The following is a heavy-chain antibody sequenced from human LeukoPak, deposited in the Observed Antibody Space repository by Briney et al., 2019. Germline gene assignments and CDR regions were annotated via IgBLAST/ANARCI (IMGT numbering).Heavy chain of an antibody. CDR3: ARGVGQQLLSYYYMDV. CDR2: INPNSGGT. Sequence: ASVKVSCKAPGYTFTGYYMHWVRQAPGQGLEWMGWINPNSGGTNYAQKFQGRVTMTRDTSISTAYMELSRLRSDDTAVYYCARGVGQQLLSYYYMDVWGKGTTVTISS. V-gene: IGHV1-2*02. J-gene: IGHJ6*03. CDR1: GYTFTGYY. D-gene: IGHD6-13*01.